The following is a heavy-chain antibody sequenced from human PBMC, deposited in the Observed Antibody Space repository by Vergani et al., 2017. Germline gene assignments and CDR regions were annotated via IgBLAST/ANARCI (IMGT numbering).Heavy chain of an antibody. CDR3: AREGLYYDSSGYGGRWFDP. J-gene: IGHJ5*02. CDR1: GGSISSADYY. CDR2: IYYSGSS. D-gene: IGHD3-22*01. V-gene: IGHV4-31*03. Sequence: QVQLQESGPGLVKPSQTLSLTCTVSGGSISSADYYWSWIRQHPGKVLEWIGYIYYSGSSYYNPSLESRVTISRDTSKNQFSLKLSSVTAADTAVYYCAREGLYYDSSGYGGRWFDPWGQGTLVTVSS.